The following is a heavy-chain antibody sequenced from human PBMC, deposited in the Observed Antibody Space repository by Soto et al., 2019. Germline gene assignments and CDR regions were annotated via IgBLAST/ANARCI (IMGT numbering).Heavy chain of an antibody. J-gene: IGHJ4*02. D-gene: IGHD3-10*01. CDR3: AGRSGSSDY. CDR2: ISDDEIDK. Sequence: QVQLVESGGGVVQPGRSLRLSCAASGFTFSNYTMHWVRQAPGKGLEWVALISDDEIDKYFADAVKGRFTISRDNSKKTLYLQMDRLRAEDTAVYYCAGRSGSSDYWGRGTLVTVSS. CDR1: GFTFSNYT. V-gene: IGHV3-30*04.